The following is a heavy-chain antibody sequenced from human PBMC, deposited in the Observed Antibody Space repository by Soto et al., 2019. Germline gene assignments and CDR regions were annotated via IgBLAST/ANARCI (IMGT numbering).Heavy chain of an antibody. CDR2: IYPGDSDT. V-gene: IGHV5-51*01. D-gene: IGHD5-18*01. Sequence: GESLKISCKGSGYSFTSYWIGWVRQMPGKGLEWMGIIYPGDSDTRYSPSFQGQVTISADKSISTAYLQWSSLKASDTAMYYCARLNTAMVTLNYYYCMDVWGQGTTVTVSS. CDR1: GYSFTSYW. CDR3: ARLNTAMVTLNYYYCMDV. J-gene: IGHJ6*02.